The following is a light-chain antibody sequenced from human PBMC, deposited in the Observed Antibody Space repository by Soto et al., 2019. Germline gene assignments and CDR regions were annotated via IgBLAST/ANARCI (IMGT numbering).Light chain of an antibody. Sequence: EIVMTQSPATLLLSTGETATLSCRASQSVSRKLAWYQQTRGQAPRLLIYGASTRATGVPARFSGSGSGTEFTLTISNLQSEDFAVYHCQQYDKWPRTFGQGTKVDI. CDR1: QSVSRK. CDR3: QQYDKWPRT. V-gene: IGKV3-15*01. J-gene: IGKJ1*01. CDR2: GAS.